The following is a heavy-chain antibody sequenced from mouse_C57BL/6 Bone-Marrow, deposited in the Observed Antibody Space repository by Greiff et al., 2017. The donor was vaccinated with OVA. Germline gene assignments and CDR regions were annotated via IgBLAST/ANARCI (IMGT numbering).Heavy chain of an antibody. CDR2: IYPGDGDT. J-gene: IGHJ3*01. Sequence: QVQLQQSGPELVKPGASVKISCKASGYAFSSSWMNWVKQRPGKGLEWIGRIYPGDGDTNYNGKFKGKATLTADKSSSTAYMQLSSLTSEDSAVYFCARSEGCSWFAYWGQGTLVTVSA. CDR3: ARSEGCSWFAY. V-gene: IGHV1-82*01. CDR1: GYAFSSSW.